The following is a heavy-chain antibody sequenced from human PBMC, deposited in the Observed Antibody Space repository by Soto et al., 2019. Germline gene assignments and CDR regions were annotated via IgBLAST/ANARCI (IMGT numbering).Heavy chain of an antibody. Sequence: SETLSLTCAVDGGSFNGFYWSWIRQPPGKGLEWIGEINHIGITHYNPSVKSRVSISVDTSENKLSLKLDSVTAADTAVYYCTRGYAENWHTPHYWGKGTLVTVSS. CDR3: TRGYAENWHTPHY. V-gene: IGHV4-34*06. CDR2: INHIGIT. J-gene: IGHJ4*02. CDR1: GGSFNGFY. D-gene: IGHD5-12*01.